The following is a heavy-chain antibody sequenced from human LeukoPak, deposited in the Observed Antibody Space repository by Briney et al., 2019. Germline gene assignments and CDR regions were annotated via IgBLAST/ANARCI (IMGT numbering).Heavy chain of an antibody. V-gene: IGHV3-43*02. Sequence: GGSLRLSCVASGLPIGDFAMHWVRQAPGKGLEWVSLISGDGVSTFYADSVKGRFSISRDNSKNSLSLEMNSLSTEDTAMYYCARESGKFDYWGQGTLVAVSS. J-gene: IGHJ4*02. CDR2: ISGDGVST. CDR3: ARESGKFDY. CDR1: GLPIGDFA.